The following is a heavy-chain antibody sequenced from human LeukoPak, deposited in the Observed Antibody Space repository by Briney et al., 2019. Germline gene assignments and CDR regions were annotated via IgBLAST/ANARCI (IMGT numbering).Heavy chain of an antibody. J-gene: IGHJ4*02. CDR3: ARGPYIDH. Sequence: SETLSLTCTVSGGSISSGSYYWSWIRQPAGKGLEWIGRIYTTGSTNYNPSLKSRVTISVDTSKNQFSPKLSSVTAADTAVYHCARGPYIDHWGQGTLVTVSS. V-gene: IGHV4-61*02. CDR2: IYTTGST. D-gene: IGHD2-21*01. CDR1: GGSISSGSYY.